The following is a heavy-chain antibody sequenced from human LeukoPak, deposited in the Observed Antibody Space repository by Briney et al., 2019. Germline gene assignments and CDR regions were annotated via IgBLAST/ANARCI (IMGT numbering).Heavy chain of an antibody. V-gene: IGHV3-21*04. CDR2: ISSSGSYI. Sequence: PGGSLRLSCAASAFTFSSYSMNWVRQAPGKGLEWVSSISSSGSYIYYADSVKGRFTISRDNAKKPLYLQMNSLRAEDTALYYCAREKPFYDSSGYYYPIAFDYWGQGTLVTVSS. CDR1: AFTFSSYS. J-gene: IGHJ4*02. D-gene: IGHD3-22*01. CDR3: AREKPFYDSSGYYYPIAFDY.